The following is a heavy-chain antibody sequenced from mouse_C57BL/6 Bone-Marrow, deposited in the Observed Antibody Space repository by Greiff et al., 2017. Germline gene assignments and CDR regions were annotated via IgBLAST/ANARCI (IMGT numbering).Heavy chain of an antibody. V-gene: IGHV1-69*01. J-gene: IGHJ1*03. CDR2: IDPSDSYT. D-gene: IGHD1-1*01. Sequence: QVQLQQPGAELVMPGASVKLSCKASGYTFTSYWMHWVKQRPGQGLEWIGEIDPSDSYTNYNQKFKGKSTLTADKSSSTAYMQLSSLTSEDSAVXSCARSRTVVAHWYFDVWGTGTTVTVSS. CDR1: GYTFTSYW. CDR3: ARSRTVVAHWYFDV.